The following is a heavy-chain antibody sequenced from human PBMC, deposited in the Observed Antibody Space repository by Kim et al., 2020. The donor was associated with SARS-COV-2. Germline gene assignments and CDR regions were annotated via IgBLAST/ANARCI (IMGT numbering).Heavy chain of an antibody. J-gene: IGHJ4*02. V-gene: IGHV3-64D*09. CDR3: VKERSSGWYDFDY. Sequence: YADSVKDRFTSSRDNSKNTLYLQMSSLRAEDTAVYYCVKERSSGWYDFDYWGQGTLVTVSS. D-gene: IGHD6-19*01.